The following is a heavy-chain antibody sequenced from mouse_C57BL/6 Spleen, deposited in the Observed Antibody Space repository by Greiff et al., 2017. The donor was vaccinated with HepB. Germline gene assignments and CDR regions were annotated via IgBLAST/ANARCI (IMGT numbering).Heavy chain of an antibody. D-gene: IGHD2-2*01. Sequence: VKLQQPGAELVKPGASVKLSCKASGYTFTSYWMHWVKQRPGQGLEWIGMIHPNSGSTNYNEKFKSKATLTVDKSSSTAYMQLSSLTSEDSAVYYCARNGYLYYFDYWGQGTTLTVSS. J-gene: IGHJ2*01. CDR1: GYTFTSYW. CDR2: IHPNSGST. CDR3: ARNGYLYYFDY. V-gene: IGHV1-64*01.